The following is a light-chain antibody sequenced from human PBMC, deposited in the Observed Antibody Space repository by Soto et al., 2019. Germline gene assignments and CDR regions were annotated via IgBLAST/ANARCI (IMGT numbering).Light chain of an antibody. Sequence: EIVLTQSPGTLSLSPGERATLSCRSSQSVSSNYLAWYQQKPDQAPRFVIYDVSGRATGIPDRFSGSGSGTDFTLTISRLEPEDFAVYYCQQYGSSPTFGQGTKVEIK. CDR3: QQYGSSPT. V-gene: IGKV3-20*01. J-gene: IGKJ1*01. CDR2: DVS. CDR1: QSVSSNY.